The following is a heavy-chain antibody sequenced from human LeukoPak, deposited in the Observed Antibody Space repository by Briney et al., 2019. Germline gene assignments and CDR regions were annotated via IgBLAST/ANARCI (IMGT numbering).Heavy chain of an antibody. CDR1: GYSISRGYS. J-gene: IGHJ4*02. D-gene: IGHD3-22*01. CDR3: EREDYYNSGGYYLDY. V-gene: IGHV4-38-2*02. CDR2: IYHSGST. Sequence: PSETLSLTCTVSGYSISRGYSWGWIRQPPGKGLEWIGNIYHSGSTNYSPSLKSRVTISVDTSKNQFSLKLSSVTAADTAVYFCEREDYYNSGGYYLDYWGQGTLVTVFS.